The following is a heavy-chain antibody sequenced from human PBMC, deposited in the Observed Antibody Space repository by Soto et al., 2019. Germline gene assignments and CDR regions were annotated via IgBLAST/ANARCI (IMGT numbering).Heavy chain of an antibody. J-gene: IGHJ3*02. D-gene: IGHD6-6*01. V-gene: IGHV1-69*04. Sequence: SVKVSCKASGGTFSSYTISWVRQAPGQGLEWMGRIIPILGIANYAQKFQGRVTITADKSTSTAYMELSSLRSEDTAVYYCARDEAAYSSSPLDAFDIWGQGTMVTVSS. CDR2: IIPILGIA. CDR1: GGTFSSYT. CDR3: ARDEAAYSSSPLDAFDI.